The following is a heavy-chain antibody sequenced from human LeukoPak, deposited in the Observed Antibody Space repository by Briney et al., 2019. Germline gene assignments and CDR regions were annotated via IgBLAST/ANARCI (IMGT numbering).Heavy chain of an antibody. V-gene: IGHV3-23*01. J-gene: IGHJ4*02. Sequence: GGSLRLSCAASGFTFSNHGMNWVRQAPGKGLEWLSGISPRGGGTYYADSVKGRLTISRDDSKSTLSLQMNSLRVEDTAVYYCARDLAWGAFDYWGQGALVTVSS. CDR2: ISPRGGGT. CDR1: GFTFSNHG. CDR3: ARDLAWGAFDY. D-gene: IGHD3-16*01.